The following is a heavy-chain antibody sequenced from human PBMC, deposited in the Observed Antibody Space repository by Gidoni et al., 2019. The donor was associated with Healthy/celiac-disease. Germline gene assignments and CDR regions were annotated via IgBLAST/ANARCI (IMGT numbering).Heavy chain of an antibody. J-gene: IGHJ4*02. CDR2: ISAYNGNT. V-gene: IGHV1-18*01. CDR1: GYTFTSYG. D-gene: IGHD3-22*01. CDR3: AREGEQYYYDSSGYLDY. Sequence: QVQLVQSGAEVKKPGASVQVSCKASGYTFTSYGISWVRQAPGQGLEWMGWISAYNGNTNYAQKLQGRVTMTTDTSTSTAYMELRSLRSDDTAVYYCAREGEQYYYDSSGYLDYWGQGTLVTVSS.